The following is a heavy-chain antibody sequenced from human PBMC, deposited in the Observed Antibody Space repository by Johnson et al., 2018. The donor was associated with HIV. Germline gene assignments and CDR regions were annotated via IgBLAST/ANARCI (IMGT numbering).Heavy chain of an antibody. CDR1: GFIFRTNG. J-gene: IGHJ3*01. V-gene: IGHV3-30*02. D-gene: IGHD3-16*01. CDR3: AKDGGRWSYSFDV. CDR2: IQHDGSDK. Sequence: QVQLVESGGGVVQPGGPLRLSCAASGFIFRTNGMHWVRQALGKGLEWVSFIQHDGSDKSYAYSVEGRFTISRDNSKNTLYLQMNSLRTEDTALYYCAKDGGRWSYSFDVWGQGTMVSVSS.